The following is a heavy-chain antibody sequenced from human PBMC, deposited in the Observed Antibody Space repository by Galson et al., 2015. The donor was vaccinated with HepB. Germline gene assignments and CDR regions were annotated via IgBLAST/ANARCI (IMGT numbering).Heavy chain of an antibody. CDR2: IRSKASSHAT. D-gene: IGHD6-13*01. Sequence: SLRLSCAASGFTFSGSAIHWVRQASGKGLEWVGRIRSKASSHATAYTASLKGRFTISRDDSKNTVYMQMNSLKTEDTAVYYCTRLGDLSGYSSLWGQGTLVTVSS. CDR3: TRLGDLSGYSSL. V-gene: IGHV3-73*01. CDR1: GFTFSGSA. J-gene: IGHJ4*02.